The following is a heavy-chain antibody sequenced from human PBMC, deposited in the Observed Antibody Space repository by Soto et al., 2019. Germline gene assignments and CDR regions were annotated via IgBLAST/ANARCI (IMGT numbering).Heavy chain of an antibody. V-gene: IGHV4-34*01. CDR2: INHSGGT. CDR1: GGSFSGYY. CDR3: ARGRCSSTSCYRYYYYGMDV. Sequence: SETLSLTCAVYGGSFSGYYWSWIRQPPGKGLEWIGEINHSGGTNYNPSLKSRVTISVDTSKNQFSLKLSSVTAADTAVYYCARGRCSSTSCYRYYYYGMDVWGQGTTVTVSS. D-gene: IGHD2-2*01. J-gene: IGHJ6*02.